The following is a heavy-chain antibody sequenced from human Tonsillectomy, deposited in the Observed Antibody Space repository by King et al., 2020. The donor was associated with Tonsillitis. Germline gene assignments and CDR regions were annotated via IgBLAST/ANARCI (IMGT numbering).Heavy chain of an antibody. V-gene: IGHV4-59*01. CDR1: GVSISTYY. J-gene: IGHJ6*03. CDR2: IYYSGTT. Sequence: VQLQESGPGLVKPSETLSLTCSVSGVSISTYYWSWIRQPPGKGLEWIGYIYYSGTTNYNPSLKSRVTISLDTSKKQFSLKLSSVTAADTAVYYCAGGDYYDDSSGYSNYYYMDVWGKGTTVTVSS. CDR3: AGGDYYDDSSGYSNYYYMDV. D-gene: IGHD3-22*01.